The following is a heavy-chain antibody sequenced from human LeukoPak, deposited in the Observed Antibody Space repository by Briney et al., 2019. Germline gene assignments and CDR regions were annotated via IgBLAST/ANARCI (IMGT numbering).Heavy chain of an antibody. CDR2: ISGSDGRT. D-gene: IGHD3-16*01. CDR1: GFTFSSYA. V-gene: IGHV3-23*01. Sequence: GGSLRLSCAASGFTFSSYAMSWVRQAPGKGLEWVSTISGSDGRTYYADSVKGRFTISRDNSKNTLDLQMNSLRSEDTAVYYCARDGGHYVWGRTKFDYWGQGTLVTVSS. J-gene: IGHJ4*02. CDR3: ARDGGHYVWGRTKFDY.